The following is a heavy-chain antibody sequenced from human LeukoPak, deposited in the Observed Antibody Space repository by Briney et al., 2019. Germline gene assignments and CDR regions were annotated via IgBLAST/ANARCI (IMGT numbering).Heavy chain of an antibody. D-gene: IGHD3-22*01. Sequence: GGSLRLSCSVSGFTFSTYVMHWVRQAPGKGLEYVSAISSNGDNTYYADSVKGRFTISRDNAKNSLYLQMNSLRAEDTAVYYCARGYYYDSSGYTYWGQGTLVTVSS. CDR3: ARGYYYDSSGYTY. V-gene: IGHV3-64*04. CDR1: GFTFSTYV. J-gene: IGHJ4*02. CDR2: ISSNGDNT.